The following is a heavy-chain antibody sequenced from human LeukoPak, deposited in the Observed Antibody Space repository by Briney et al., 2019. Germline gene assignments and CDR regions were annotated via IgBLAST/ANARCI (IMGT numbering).Heavy chain of an antibody. D-gene: IGHD2-15*01. J-gene: IGHJ3*02. CDR1: GYTLTELS. CDR3: ATAVYCSGGSCYTSPSAFDI. V-gene: IGHV1-24*01. Sequence: GAAAKVSCKVSGYTLTELSIHLVRQAPGKWLEWMGGFDPEDGETIYAQKFQGRVTMTEDTSTDTAYMELSSLRSEDTAVYYCATAVYCSGGSCYTSPSAFDIWGQGTMVTVSS. CDR2: FDPEDGET.